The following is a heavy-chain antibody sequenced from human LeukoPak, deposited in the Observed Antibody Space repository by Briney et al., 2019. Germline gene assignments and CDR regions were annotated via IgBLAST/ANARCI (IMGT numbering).Heavy chain of an antibody. J-gene: IGHJ5*02. CDR1: GGSISSYY. Sequence: TSETLSLTCTVSGGSISSYYWSWIRQPPGKGLEWIGYIYYSGSTNYNPSLKSRVTISVDTSKNQFSLKLSSVTAADTAVYYCARDSEAPRFDPWGQGTLVTVSS. CDR2: IYYSGST. V-gene: IGHV4-59*01. CDR3: ARDSEAPRFDP.